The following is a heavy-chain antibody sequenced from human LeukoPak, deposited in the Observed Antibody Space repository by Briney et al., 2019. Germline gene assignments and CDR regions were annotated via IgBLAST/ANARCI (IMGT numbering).Heavy chain of an antibody. J-gene: IGHJ4*02. D-gene: IGHD1-26*01. CDR2: IYYSGST. CDR1: GGSISSYY. CDR3: ARSRGSEYSGSYILGY. V-gene: IGHV4-59*01. Sequence: SETLSLTCTVSGGSISSYYWSWIRQPPGKGLEWIGYIYYSGSTNYNPSLKSRVTISVDTSKNQFSLKLSSVAAADTAVYYCARSRGSEYSGSYILGYWGQGTLVTVSS.